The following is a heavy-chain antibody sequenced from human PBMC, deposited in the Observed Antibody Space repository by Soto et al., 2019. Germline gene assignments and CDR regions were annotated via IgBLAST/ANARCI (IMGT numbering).Heavy chain of an antibody. D-gene: IGHD5-18*01. J-gene: IGHJ4*02. Sequence: EVQLLESGGGLVQPGGSLRLSCAASGFTFSSYAMSWVRQAPGKGLEWVSAISGSGGSTYYADSVKGRFTISRDNAKNTLYLQMNSLRAEDTAVYYCAKAARFQLWLWEGLTANYYFDYWGQGTLVTVS. V-gene: IGHV3-23*01. CDR3: AKAARFQLWLWEGLTANYYFDY. CDR1: GFTFSSYA. CDR2: ISGSGGST.